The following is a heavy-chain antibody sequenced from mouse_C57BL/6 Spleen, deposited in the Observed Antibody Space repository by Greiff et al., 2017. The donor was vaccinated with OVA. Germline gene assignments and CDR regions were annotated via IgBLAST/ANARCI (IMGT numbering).Heavy chain of an antibody. CDR2: IYPSDSET. CDR1: GYTFTSYW. Sequence: QVQLQQPGAELVRPGSSVKLSCKASGYTFTSYWMNWVKQRPGQGLEWIGNIYPSDSETHYNQKFKDKATLTVDKSSSTAYMQLSSLTSEDSAVYYGAREEDPHYFDYWGQGTTLTVSS. CDR3: AREEDPHYFDY. J-gene: IGHJ2*01. V-gene: IGHV1-61*01.